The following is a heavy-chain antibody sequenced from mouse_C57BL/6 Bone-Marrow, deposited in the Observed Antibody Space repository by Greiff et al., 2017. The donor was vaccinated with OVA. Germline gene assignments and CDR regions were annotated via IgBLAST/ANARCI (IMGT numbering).Heavy chain of an antibody. Sequence: VQLQQSGAELVRPGASVKLSCTASGFNIKDDYMHWVKQRPEQGLEWIGWIDPENGDTEYASKFQGKATITADTSSNTAYLQLSSLTSEDTAVYYCTTGGRSHWGQGTTLTVSS. CDR3: TTGGRSH. CDR2: IDPENGDT. V-gene: IGHV14-4*01. CDR1: GFNIKDDY. J-gene: IGHJ2*01. D-gene: IGHD1-1*01.